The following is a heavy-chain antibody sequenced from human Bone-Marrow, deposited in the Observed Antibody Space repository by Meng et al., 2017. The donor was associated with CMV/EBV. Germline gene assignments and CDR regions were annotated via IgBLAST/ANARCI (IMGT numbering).Heavy chain of an antibody. J-gene: IGHJ6*02. CDR2: IYSGGST. D-gene: IGHD5-12*01. V-gene: IGHV3-53*01. CDR1: GFTVSSNY. Sequence: GGSLKISCAASGFTVSSNYMSWVRQAPGKGLEWVSVIYSGGSTYYADSVKGRFTISRDNSKNTLYLQMNSLRAEDTAVYYCARAINYYYGMDVWGQGTTVTVSS. CDR3: ARAINYYYGMDV.